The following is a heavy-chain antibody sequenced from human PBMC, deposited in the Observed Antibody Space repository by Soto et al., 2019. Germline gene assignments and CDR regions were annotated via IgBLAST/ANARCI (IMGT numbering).Heavy chain of an antibody. D-gene: IGHD6-19*01. V-gene: IGHV3-23*01. J-gene: IGHJ4*02. CDR2: ISGSGDRT. Sequence: GGSLRLSCAASGFTFTTCAMSWVRQAPGKGLEWVSAISGSGDRTYYADSVKGRFTISRDNSKNTLYLQMNSLRAEDTAVYFCAKEGRWLPIDYWGQGALVTVS. CDR1: GFTFTTCA. CDR3: AKEGRWLPIDY.